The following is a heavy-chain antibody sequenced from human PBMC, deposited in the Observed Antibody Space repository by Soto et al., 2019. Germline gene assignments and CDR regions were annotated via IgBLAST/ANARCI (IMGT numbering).Heavy chain of an antibody. V-gene: IGHV2-5*02. J-gene: IGHJ4*02. Sequence: QVTLKESGPTLVKPTQTLTLTCTFSGFSLSTSGVGVGWFRQPPGKALEWLALIYWDDDKRYSPSLKSRLTITKDTSKNQVVLTMTNMDPVDTAIYYCAHRVENYYFDYWGQGTLVTVSS. CDR2: IYWDDDK. CDR3: AHRVENYYFDY. CDR1: GFSLSTSGVG.